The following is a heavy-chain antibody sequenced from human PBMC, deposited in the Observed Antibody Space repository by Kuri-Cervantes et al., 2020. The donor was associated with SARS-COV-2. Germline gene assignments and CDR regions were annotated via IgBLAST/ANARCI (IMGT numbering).Heavy chain of an antibody. CDR3: ARLRGAVAEGFGY. Sequence: SETLSLTCTVSGGSISSYYWSWIRQPPGKGLEWIGYIYYSGSTNYNPSLKSRVTISVDTSKSQFSLKLSSVTAADTAVYYCARLRGAVAEGFGYWGQGTLVTVSS. CDR1: GGSISSYY. CDR2: IYYSGST. J-gene: IGHJ4*02. D-gene: IGHD6-19*01. V-gene: IGHV4-59*12.